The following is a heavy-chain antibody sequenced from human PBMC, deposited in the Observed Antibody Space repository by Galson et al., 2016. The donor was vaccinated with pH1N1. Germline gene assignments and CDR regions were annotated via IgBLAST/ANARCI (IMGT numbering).Heavy chain of an antibody. J-gene: IGHJ4*02. D-gene: IGHD1-26*01. V-gene: IGHV5-51*01. Sequence: QSGAEVKKPGESLKISCQGSGYSFSSYWVAWVRQMPGKGLEWMAIMYPDDSDIKYSPSFDGQVTISADKSISTAYLQWSSLKAADTAMYYCARYSGSFFFDYWGQGTLVTVSS. CDR3: ARYSGSFFFDY. CDR2: MYPDDSDI. CDR1: GYSFSSYW.